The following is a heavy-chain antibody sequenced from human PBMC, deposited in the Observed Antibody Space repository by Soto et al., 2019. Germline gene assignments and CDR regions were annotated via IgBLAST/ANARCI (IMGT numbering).Heavy chain of an antibody. CDR1: GFTFSSYA. V-gene: IGHV3-23*01. D-gene: IGHD2-15*01. CDR3: VKDDRILGRRYFDL. Sequence: EEQLLESGGGLIQPGGSLRLACAASGFTFSSYAMTWVRQAPGKGLEWVSSISFSDGGTYYADSVKGRLTISRDNSKNTLFLQMNSLRVEDTAFYYCVKDDRILGRRYFDLWGRGTLVTVSS. CDR2: ISFSDGGT. J-gene: IGHJ2*01.